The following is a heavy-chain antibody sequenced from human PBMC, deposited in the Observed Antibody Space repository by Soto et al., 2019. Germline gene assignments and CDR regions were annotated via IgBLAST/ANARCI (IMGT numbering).Heavy chain of an antibody. D-gene: IGHD3-3*01. CDR2: IYPSDSDT. CDR3: ARGGVSTRTFDY. J-gene: IGHJ4*02. V-gene: IGHV5-51*01. Sequence: ESLKISCKGSGYNFAGYWIALVRHMPGKGLELMGIIYPSDSDTRYRPSFQGQVTISADKSISSAYLQWSSLRASDTARYYCARGGVSTRTFDYWGQGTPVTVSS. CDR1: GYNFAGYW.